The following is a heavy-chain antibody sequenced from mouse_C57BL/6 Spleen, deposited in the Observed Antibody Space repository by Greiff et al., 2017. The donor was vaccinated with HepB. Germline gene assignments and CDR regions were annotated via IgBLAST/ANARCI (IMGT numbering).Heavy chain of an antibody. D-gene: IGHD2-4*01. CDR3: ARGLRGFDY. V-gene: IGHV1-69*01. CDR2: IDPSDSYT. CDR1: GYTFTSYW. J-gene: IGHJ2*01. Sequence: QVQLQQPGAELVMPGASVKLSCKASGYTFTSYWMHWVKQRPGQGLERIGEIDPSDSYTNYNQKFKGKSTLTVDKSSSTAYMQLSSLTSEDSAVYYCARGLRGFDYWGQGTTLTVSS.